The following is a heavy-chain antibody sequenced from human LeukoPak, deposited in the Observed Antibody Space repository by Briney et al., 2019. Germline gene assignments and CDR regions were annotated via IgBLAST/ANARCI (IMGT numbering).Heavy chain of an antibody. Sequence: GGSLRLSRAASGFTLSSYAMSWVRQAPGKGLEWVSAITGSGGSTYYAASVKGRFTISRNNSKNTLYLQMHSLRAEDTAVYYCAKELVRDYYGSGSYFDYWGQGTLVTVSS. CDR1: GFTLSSYA. CDR2: ITGSGGST. D-gene: IGHD3-10*01. CDR3: AKELVRDYYGSGSYFDY. J-gene: IGHJ4*02. V-gene: IGHV3-23*01.